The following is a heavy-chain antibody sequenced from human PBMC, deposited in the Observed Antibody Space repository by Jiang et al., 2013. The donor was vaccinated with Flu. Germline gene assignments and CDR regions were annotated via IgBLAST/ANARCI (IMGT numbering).Heavy chain of an antibody. J-gene: IGHJ4*02. Sequence: SVKVSCKASGYTFTSYGISWVRQAPGQGLEWMGWISAYNGNTNYAQKLQGRVTMTTDTSTSTAYMELRSLRSDDTAVYYCARVNVAWDGSNHFDYWGQGTLVTVSS. V-gene: IGHV1-18*04. CDR3: ARVNVAWDGSNHFDY. D-gene: IGHD1-26*01. CDR1: GYTFTSYG. CDR2: ISAYNGNT.